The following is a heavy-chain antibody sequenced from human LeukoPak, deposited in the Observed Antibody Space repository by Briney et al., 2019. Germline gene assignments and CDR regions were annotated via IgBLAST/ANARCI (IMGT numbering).Heavy chain of an antibody. CDR2: IHYSGST. V-gene: IGHV4-59*01. J-gene: IGHJ4*02. CDR3: ARETPDSSSWTAFDF. D-gene: IGHD6-13*01. Sequence: PSETLSLTCTVSGGSISSYYWSWIRQPPGKGLEWIGYIHYSGSTNNNPSLKSRVTISVDTSKNQFSLKLSSVTAADTAVYYCARETPDSSSWTAFDFWGQGTLVTVSS. CDR1: GGSISSYY.